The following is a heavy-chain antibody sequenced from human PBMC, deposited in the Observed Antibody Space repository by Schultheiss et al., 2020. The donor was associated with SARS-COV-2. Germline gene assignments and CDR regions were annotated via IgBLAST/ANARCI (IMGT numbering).Heavy chain of an antibody. D-gene: IGHD6-13*01. CDR3: ARGGYYYDL. J-gene: IGHJ4*02. Sequence: GGSLRLSCAASGFTFDDYAMHWVRQAPGKGLEWVSYISSSGSTIYYADSVKGRFTISRDNSKNTLYLQMNSLRAEDTAVYYCARGGYYYDLWGQGTLVTVSS. V-gene: IGHV3-48*01. CDR2: ISSSGSTI. CDR1: GFTFDDYA.